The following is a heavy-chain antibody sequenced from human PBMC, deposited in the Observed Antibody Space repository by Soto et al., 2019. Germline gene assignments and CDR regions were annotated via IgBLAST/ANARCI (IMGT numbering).Heavy chain of an antibody. CDR2: IYHSGST. J-gene: IGHJ4*02. Sequence: PSETLSLTCAVSGGSISSGGYSWSWIRQPPGKGLEWIGYIYHSGSTYYNPSLKSRVTISVDRSKNQFSLKLSSVTAADTAVYYCARVARGGWYVGYWGQGTLVTVSS. D-gene: IGHD6-19*01. V-gene: IGHV4-30-2*01. CDR3: ARVARGGWYVGY. CDR1: GGSISSGGYS.